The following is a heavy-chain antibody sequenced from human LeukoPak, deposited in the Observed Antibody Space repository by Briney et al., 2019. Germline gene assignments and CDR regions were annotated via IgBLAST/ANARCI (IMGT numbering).Heavy chain of an antibody. CDR1: GFTFSTYA. J-gene: IGHJ5*01. Sequence: GGSLRLSCAASGFTFSTYAMSWVRQAPGKGLEWVSAISGTGGGSTYYADSVKGRFTISRDNSKNTLYLQMNSLRAEDTAVYYCAKPSSGWFDYWGQGTLVTVSS. D-gene: IGHD6-19*01. V-gene: IGHV3-23*01. CDR3: AKPSSGWFDY. CDR2: ISGTGGGST.